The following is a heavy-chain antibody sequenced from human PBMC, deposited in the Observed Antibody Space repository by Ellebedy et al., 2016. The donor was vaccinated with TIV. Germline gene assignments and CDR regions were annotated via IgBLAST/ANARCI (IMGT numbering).Heavy chain of an antibody. D-gene: IGHD1-7*01. Sequence: GSLRLXXTVSGGSISSSSDYWGWIRQPPGKGLEWIGSIYYSGNTYYNPSLKSRVTISVDTSKNQFSLKLSSVTAADTAVYYCARRKWNYYFDYWGQGTLVTVSS. CDR2: IYYSGNT. V-gene: IGHV4-39*01. J-gene: IGHJ4*02. CDR3: ARRKWNYYFDY. CDR1: GGSISSSSDY.